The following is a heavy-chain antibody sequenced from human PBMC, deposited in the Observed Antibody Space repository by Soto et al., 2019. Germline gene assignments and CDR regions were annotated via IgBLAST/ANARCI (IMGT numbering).Heavy chain of an antibody. CDR3: ARDQLEGNWFDP. D-gene: IGHD1-1*01. J-gene: IGHJ5*02. CDR1: GDTISTGGYT. V-gene: IGHV4-30-2*01. Sequence: PSETLSLTCDVSGDTISTGGYTWAWIRQPPGKGLEWIGEINHSGSTNYNPSLKSRVTISVDTSKNQFSLKLTSVTAADTAVYYCARDQLEGNWFDPWGQGTLVTVSS. CDR2: INHSGST.